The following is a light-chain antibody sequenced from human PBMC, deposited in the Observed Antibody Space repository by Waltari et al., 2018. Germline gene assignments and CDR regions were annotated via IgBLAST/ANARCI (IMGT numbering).Light chain of an antibody. V-gene: IGKV1-5*03. CDR3: QQYEGYST. CDR2: STS. Sequence: DIQMTQSPSTLSASVGDRVTITCRDSQSISRWLAWHQQRPGKAPKLIMYSTSILQSGVPSRFSGSGFGTEFTLTISSLQPDDFATYYCQQYEGYSTFGQGTKLEI. CDR1: QSISRW. J-gene: IGKJ2*01.